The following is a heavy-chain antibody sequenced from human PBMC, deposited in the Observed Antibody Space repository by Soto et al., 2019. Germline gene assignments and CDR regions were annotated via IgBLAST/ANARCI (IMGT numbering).Heavy chain of an antibody. V-gene: IGHV2-5*01. J-gene: IGHJ6*02. CDR1: GFSLRTSGVG. D-gene: IGHD4-17*01. CDR3: AHTPGYGDYDLYYIGVDV. Sequence: QITLKESGPTLVKPTQTLTLTCTFSGFSLRTSGVGVGWMRQPPGKALEWLALLYWNDNKLYSPSLQSRLTITKDTSKNQVALTLPNMYPVDTGTYHSAHTPGYGDYDLYYIGVDVWGQGTPVTVSS. CDR2: LYWNDNK.